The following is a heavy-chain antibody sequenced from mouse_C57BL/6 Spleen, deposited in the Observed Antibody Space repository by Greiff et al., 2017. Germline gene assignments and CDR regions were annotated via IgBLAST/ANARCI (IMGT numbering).Heavy chain of an antibody. Sequence: VQLQQSGAELVRPGASVTLSCKASGYTFTDYEMHWVKQTPVHGLEWIGAIDPETGGTAYNQKFKGKAILTADKSSSTAYMELRSLTSEDSAVYYCTRRVPYAMDYWGQGTSVTVSS. CDR3: TRRVPYAMDY. CDR1: GYTFTDYE. CDR2: IDPETGGT. J-gene: IGHJ4*01. V-gene: IGHV1-15*01.